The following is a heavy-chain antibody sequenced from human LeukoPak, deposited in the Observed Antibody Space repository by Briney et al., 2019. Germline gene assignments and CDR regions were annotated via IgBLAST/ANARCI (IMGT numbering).Heavy chain of an antibody. Sequence: ASVKVSCKASGYTFTGYYMHWVRQAPGQGLEWMGIINPSGGSTSYAQKFQGRVTMTRDMSTSTVYMELSSLRSEDTAVYYCAREYLDYYDSSGPFDYWGQGTLVTVSS. CDR3: AREYLDYYDSSGPFDY. CDR2: INPSGGST. CDR1: GYTFTGYY. V-gene: IGHV1-46*01. J-gene: IGHJ4*02. D-gene: IGHD3-22*01.